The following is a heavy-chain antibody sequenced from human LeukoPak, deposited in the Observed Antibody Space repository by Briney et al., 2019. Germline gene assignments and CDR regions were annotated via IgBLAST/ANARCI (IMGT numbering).Heavy chain of an antibody. CDR2: ISYDGSNK. CDR1: GFTFSSYG. V-gene: IGHV3-30*18. J-gene: IGHJ4*02. CDR3: AKEGDDSSGYPEYYLDY. Sequence: GGSLRLSCAASGFTFSSYGMHWVRQAPGKGLEWVAVISYDGSNKYYADSVKGRFTISRDNSKNTLYLQMNSLRAEDTAVYYCAKEGDDSSGYPEYYLDYWGQGTLVTVSS. D-gene: IGHD3-22*01.